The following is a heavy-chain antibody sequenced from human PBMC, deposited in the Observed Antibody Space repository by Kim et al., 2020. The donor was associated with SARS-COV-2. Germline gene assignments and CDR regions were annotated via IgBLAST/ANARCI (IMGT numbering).Heavy chain of an antibody. D-gene: IGHD3-10*01. V-gene: IGHV5-51*01. CDR2: IYPGDSDT. Sequence: GESLKISCKGSGYSFSSYWIGWVRQMPGKGLXXMGIIYPGDSDTRYSPSFQGQVXXSAXXSISTXHLQXSSLXAQDTAMYYCARQKSYYGSGYLEHXXSYAMDVWGQGTTVTVSS. CDR1: GYSFSSYW. J-gene: IGHJ6*02. CDR3: ARQKSYYGSGYLEHXXSYAMDV.